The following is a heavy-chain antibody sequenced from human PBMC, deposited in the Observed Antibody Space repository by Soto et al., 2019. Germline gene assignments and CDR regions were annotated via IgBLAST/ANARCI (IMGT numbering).Heavy chain of an antibody. Sequence: QVQLRESGPGLVKPSQTLSLTCSVSGASINSPAYFWSWIRQHPAKGLQWIGYIYYSGGTYYKQSLKGRVTLSLDPSNSKYYLKMTSVNAEDTSVYYCASVDPSTPRRIDYWCQGNLVNVSS. V-gene: IGHV4-31*03. J-gene: IGHJ4*02. CDR2: IYYSGGT. CDR3: ASVDPSTPRRIDY. CDR1: GASINSPAYF.